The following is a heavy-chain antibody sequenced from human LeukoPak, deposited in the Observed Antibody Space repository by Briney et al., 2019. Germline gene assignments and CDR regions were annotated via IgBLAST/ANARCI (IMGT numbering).Heavy chain of an antibody. CDR3: ARTHGSGSYIFDY. D-gene: IGHD3-10*01. CDR1: GGSISSRSYY. J-gene: IGHJ4*02. CDR2: IYYSGST. V-gene: IGHV4-31*03. Sequence: SETLSLTCTVSGGSISSRSYYWSWIRQHPGKGLEWIGYIYYSGSTYYNPSLKSRLTMSVDTSENQFSLKLTSVTAADTAVYYCARTHGSGSYIFDYWGQGTLVTGSS.